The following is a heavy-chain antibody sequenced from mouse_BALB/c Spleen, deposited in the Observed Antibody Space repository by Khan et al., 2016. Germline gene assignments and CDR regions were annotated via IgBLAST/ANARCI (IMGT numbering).Heavy chain of an antibody. CDR2: IDPANGNT. V-gene: IGHV14-3*02. J-gene: IGHJ4*01. D-gene: IGHD2-1*01. CDR1: GFNIKDTY. Sequence: VQLQQSGAELVKPGASVKLSCTASGFNIKDTYMHWVKQRSEQGLEWLGRIDPANGNTKYDPKFQGKATITADTSSNTAYLQLSSLTSEDTAVYYCARSNYGNYEEGYTMDYWGQGTSVTVSS. CDR3: ARSNYGNYEEGYTMDY.